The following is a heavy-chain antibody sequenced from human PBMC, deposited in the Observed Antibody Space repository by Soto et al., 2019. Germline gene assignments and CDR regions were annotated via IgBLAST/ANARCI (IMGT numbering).Heavy chain of an antibody. CDR1: GYTFTGYY. V-gene: IGHV1-2*04. CDR3: ARESFELYGSGSYYNRFDP. Sequence: ASVKVSCKASGYTFTGYYMHWVRQAPGQGLEWMGWINPNSGGTNYAQKFQGWVTMTRDTSISTAYMELSRLRSDDTAVYYCARESFELYGSGSYYNRFDPWGQGTLVTVSS. J-gene: IGHJ5*02. CDR2: INPNSGGT. D-gene: IGHD3-10*01.